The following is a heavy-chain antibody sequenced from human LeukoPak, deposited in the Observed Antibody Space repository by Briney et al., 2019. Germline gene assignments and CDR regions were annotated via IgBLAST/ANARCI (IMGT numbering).Heavy chain of an antibody. Sequence: GGSLRLSCAASGFSFSDYYMSWIRQAPGKGLEWVSYISNSTRYTNYADSVRGRFTISRDNAKNTLYLLMNSLRVEDTAVYYCVRWFASGWFYFDSWGQGTLVTVSS. CDR2: ISNSTRYT. CDR1: GFSFSDYY. V-gene: IGHV3-11*03. J-gene: IGHJ4*02. CDR3: VRWFASGWFYFDS. D-gene: IGHD6-19*01.